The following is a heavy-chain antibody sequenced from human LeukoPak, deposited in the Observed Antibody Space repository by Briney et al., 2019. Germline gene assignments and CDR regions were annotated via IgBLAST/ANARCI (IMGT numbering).Heavy chain of an antibody. CDR1: GFTFDDYA. J-gene: IGHJ4*02. CDR3: ARGAYSSGGAYFDH. CDR2: ISWNSGSI. D-gene: IGHD6-19*01. Sequence: PGRSLRLSCAASGFTFDDYAMHWVRQAPGKGLEWVSGISWNSGSIGYADSVKGRFTISRDNAKNSLYLQMNSLRAEDTAVYYCARGAYSSGGAYFDHWGQGTLVTVSS. V-gene: IGHV3-9*01.